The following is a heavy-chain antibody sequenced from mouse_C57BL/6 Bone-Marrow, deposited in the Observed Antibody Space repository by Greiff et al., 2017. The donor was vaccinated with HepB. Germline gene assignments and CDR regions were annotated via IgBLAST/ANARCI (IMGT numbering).Heavy chain of an antibody. CDR2: IDPENGDT. Sequence: VQLKESGAELVRPGASVKLSCTASGFNIKDDYMHWVKQRPEQGLEWIGWIDPENGDTEYASKFQGKATITADTPSNTAYLQLSSLTSEDSAVYYCAGDYYGSSGDWYFDVWGTGTTVTVSS. D-gene: IGHD1-1*01. CDR1: GFNIKDDY. CDR3: AGDYYGSSGDWYFDV. V-gene: IGHV14-4*01. J-gene: IGHJ1*03.